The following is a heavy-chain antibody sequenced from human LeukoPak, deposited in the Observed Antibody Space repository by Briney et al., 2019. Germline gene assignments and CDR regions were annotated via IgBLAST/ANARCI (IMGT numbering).Heavy chain of an antibody. Sequence: SGGSLRLSCAASGFTLNKYWMTWVRQDRGKGREWVANINHDGSERFYVDSVKGRFTISRDNAKNSLYLQMNILGAEDTAVYYCARVFDCIITSFYLDTWGQGTLVTVSS. CDR2: INHDGSER. CDR3: ARVFDCIITSFYLDT. CDR1: GFTLNKYW. V-gene: IGHV3-7*01. J-gene: IGHJ4*02. D-gene: IGHD3-10*01.